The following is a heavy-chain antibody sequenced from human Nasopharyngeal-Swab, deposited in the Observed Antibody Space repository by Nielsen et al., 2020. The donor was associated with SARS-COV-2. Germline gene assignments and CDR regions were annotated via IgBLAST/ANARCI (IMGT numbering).Heavy chain of an antibody. D-gene: IGHD6-13*01. Sequence: SETLSLTCTVSGGSISSGGYYWSWIRQPPGKGLEWIGSIYYSGSTYYNPSLKSRVTISVDTSKNQFSLKLSSVTAADTAIYYCARSPSSSWSTYYYGMDVWGQGTTVTVSS. V-gene: IGHV4-39*01. CDR2: IYYSGST. J-gene: IGHJ6*02. CDR1: GGSISSGGYY. CDR3: ARSPSSSWSTYYYGMDV.